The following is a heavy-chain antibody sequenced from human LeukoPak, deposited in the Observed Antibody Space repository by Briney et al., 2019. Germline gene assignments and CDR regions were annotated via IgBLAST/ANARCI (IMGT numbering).Heavy chain of an antibody. J-gene: IGHJ4*02. CDR3: ARLCGSYYGDYFDY. V-gene: IGHV4-34*01. CDR1: GGSFSGYY. CDR2: INHSGST. D-gene: IGHD3-10*01. Sequence: SETLSLTCAVYGGSFSGYYWSWIRQPPGKGPEWIGEINHSGSTNYNPSLKSRVTISVDTSKNQFSLKLSSVTAADTAVYYCARLCGSYYGDYFDYWGQGTLVTVSS.